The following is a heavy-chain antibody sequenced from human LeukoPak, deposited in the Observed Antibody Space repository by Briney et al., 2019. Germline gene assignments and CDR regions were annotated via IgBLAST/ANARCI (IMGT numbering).Heavy chain of an antibody. V-gene: IGHV3-64D*06. Sequence: GGSLRLSCSASGFTFSSYAMHWVRQAPGKGLEYVSAISSNGGSTYYADSVKGGFTISRDNSKNTLYLQMSSLRAEDTAVYYCVKVVRGVIDYWGQGTLVTVSS. CDR1: GFTFSSYA. J-gene: IGHJ4*02. D-gene: IGHD3-10*02. CDR2: ISSNGGST. CDR3: VKVVRGVIDY.